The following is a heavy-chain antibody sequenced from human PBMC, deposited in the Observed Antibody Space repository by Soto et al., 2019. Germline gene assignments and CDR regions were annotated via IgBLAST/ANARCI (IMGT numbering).Heavy chain of an antibody. J-gene: IGHJ3*02. CDR2: INSDGSST. CDR3: ARDKGMDYDFWSGYYRNRDRDAFDI. V-gene: IGHV3-74*01. D-gene: IGHD3-3*01. Sequence: PGGSLRLSCAASGLTFSSYWMHWVRQAPGKGLVWVSRINSDGSSTSYADSVKGRFTISRDNAKNTLYLQMNSLRAEDTAVYYCARDKGMDYDFWSGYYRNRDRDAFDIWGQGTMVTVSS. CDR1: GLTFSSYW.